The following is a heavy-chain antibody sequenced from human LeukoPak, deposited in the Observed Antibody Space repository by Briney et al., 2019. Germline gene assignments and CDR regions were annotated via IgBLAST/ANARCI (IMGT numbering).Heavy chain of an antibody. D-gene: IGHD1-26*01. CDR3: AHQLKDVTQRASGVSYFQH. Sequence: GASVKVSCKASGYTFTSYYMHWVRQAPGQGLEWMGIINPSGGSTSYAQKFQGRVTMTRDTSTSTVYMELSSLRSEDTAVYYCAHQLKDVTQRASGVSYFQHWGQGTLVTVSS. CDR1: GYTFTSYY. J-gene: IGHJ1*01. V-gene: IGHV1-46*01. CDR2: INPSGGST.